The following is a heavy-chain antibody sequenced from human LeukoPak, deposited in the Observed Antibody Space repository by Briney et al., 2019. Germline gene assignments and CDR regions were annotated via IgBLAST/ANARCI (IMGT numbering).Heavy chain of an antibody. V-gene: IGHV4-59*01. CDR1: GGSISSYY. J-gene: IGHJ4*02. CDR2: IYYSGST. CDR3: ARDFGGYYFDY. Sequence: SETLSLTCTVSGGSISSYYWSWIRQPPGKGLEWIGYIYYSGSTNYNPSLKSRVTISVDTSKNQFSLKLSSVTAADTAVYYCARDFGGYYFDYWGQGTLVTVSS. D-gene: IGHD2-15*01.